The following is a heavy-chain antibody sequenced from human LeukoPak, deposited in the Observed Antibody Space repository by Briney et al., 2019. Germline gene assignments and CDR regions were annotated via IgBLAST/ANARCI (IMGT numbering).Heavy chain of an antibody. CDR3: ARDLSSPYGSMYMDV. CDR1: GFTVSSNY. D-gene: IGHD3-10*01. Sequence: PGGSLRLSCAASGFTVSSNYMSWVRQAPGKGLEWVSVIYSGGSTYYADSVKGRFTISRDNSKNTLYLQMNSLRAEDTAVYYCARDLSSPYGSMYMDVWGKGTTVTISS. CDR2: IYSGGST. J-gene: IGHJ6*03. V-gene: IGHV3-53*01.